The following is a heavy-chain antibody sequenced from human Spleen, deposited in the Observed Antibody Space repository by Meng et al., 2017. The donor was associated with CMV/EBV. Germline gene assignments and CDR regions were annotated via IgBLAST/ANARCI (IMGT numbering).Heavy chain of an antibody. Sequence: SETLSLTCAVYGGSSSGYYWSWIRQPPGKGLEWIGEINHSGSTNYNPSLKSRVTISVDTSKNQFSLKLSSVTAADTAVYYCARVHHYSSGWYGVRNWFDPWGQGTRVTVSS. D-gene: IGHD6-19*01. CDR1: GGSSSGYY. J-gene: IGHJ5*02. CDR3: ARVHHYSSGWYGVRNWFDP. V-gene: IGHV4-34*01. CDR2: INHSGST.